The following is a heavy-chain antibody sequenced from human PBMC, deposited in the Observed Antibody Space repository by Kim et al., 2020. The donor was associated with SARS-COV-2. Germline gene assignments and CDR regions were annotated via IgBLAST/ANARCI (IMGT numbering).Heavy chain of an antibody. V-gene: IGHV3-21*01. J-gene: IGHJ4*02. D-gene: IGHD1-1*01. CDR2: ISAASDYI. CDR1: GFTFSSQS. CDR3: TRGGRPGVRTDY. Sequence: GGSLRLSCAASGFTFSSQSMNWVRQAPGKGLEWVSSISAASDYIFYADSVKGRFTISRDNAKRSLFLQMNSLRAEDTALYCCTRGGRPGVRTDYWGQGTLVAVSS.